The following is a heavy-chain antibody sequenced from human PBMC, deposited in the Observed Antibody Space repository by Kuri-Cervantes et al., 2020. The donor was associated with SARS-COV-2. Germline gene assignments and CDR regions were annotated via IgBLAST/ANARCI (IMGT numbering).Heavy chain of an antibody. CDR1: GFSLNTSGMC. CDR3: AHKYFDDSSYYHDAFDI. J-gene: IGHJ3*02. V-gene: IGHV2-70*12. Sequence: SGPTLVKPTQTLTLTCTFSGFSLNTSGMCVSWIRQPPGKALEWLARIDWDDDKYYSTSLRTRLTISKDTSKNQVVLTMTNVDPVDTATYFCAHKYFDDSSYYHDAFDIWGQGTVVTDSS. CDR2: IDWDDDK. D-gene: IGHD3-22*01.